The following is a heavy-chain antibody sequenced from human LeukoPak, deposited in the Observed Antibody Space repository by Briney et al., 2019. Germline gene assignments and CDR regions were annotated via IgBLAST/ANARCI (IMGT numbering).Heavy chain of an antibody. V-gene: IGHV4-31*03. D-gene: IGHD6-6*01. CDR3: ARTSIAARRANAFDI. CDR1: GGSISSGGYY. CDR2: IYYSGST. Sequence: SQTLSLTCTVSGGSISSGGYYWSWIRQHPGKGLEWIGYIYYSGSTHYNPSLKSRVTISVDRSKNQFSLKLSSVTAADTAVYYCARTSIAARRANAFDIWGQGTMVTVSS. J-gene: IGHJ3*02.